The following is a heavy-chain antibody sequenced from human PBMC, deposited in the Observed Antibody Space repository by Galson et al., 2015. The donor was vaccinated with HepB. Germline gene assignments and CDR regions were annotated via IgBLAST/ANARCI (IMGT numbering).Heavy chain of an antibody. CDR1: GFTFSSYG. D-gene: IGHD3-16*01. J-gene: IGHJ6*02. CDR3: ANQEVLGPSYYGMDV. CDR2: ISYDGSNK. V-gene: IGHV3-30*18. Sequence: SLRLSCAASGFTFSSYGMHWVRQAPGKGLEWVAVISYDGSNKYYADSVKGRFTISRDNSKNTLYLQMNSLRAEDTAVYYCANQEVLGPSYYGMDVWGQGTTVTVSS.